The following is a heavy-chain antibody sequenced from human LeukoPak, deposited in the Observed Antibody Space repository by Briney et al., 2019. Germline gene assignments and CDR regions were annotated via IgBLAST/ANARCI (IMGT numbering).Heavy chain of an antibody. Sequence: SETLSLTRTVSGGSISSSSYYWGWIRQPPGKGLEWIGSIYYSGSTYYNPSLKSRVTISVDTSKNQFSLKLSSVTAADTAVYYCARLLGSGWQQRYNWFDPWGQGTLVTVSS. CDR1: GGSISSSSYY. CDR2: IYYSGST. J-gene: IGHJ5*02. D-gene: IGHD6-19*01. CDR3: ARLLGSGWQQRYNWFDP. V-gene: IGHV4-39*01.